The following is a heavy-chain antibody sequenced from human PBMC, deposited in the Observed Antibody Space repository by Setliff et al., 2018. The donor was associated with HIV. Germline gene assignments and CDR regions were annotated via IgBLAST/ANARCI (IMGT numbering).Heavy chain of an antibody. CDR3: ARGVITFGGLIGPLPS. Sequence: PSETLSLTCTVSGGSIIINDYYWGWIRQSPGKGLEWIGSIVYSGTTYYNVSLESRVTMSGDTSKNQFSLNLTSVTAADTAVYYCARGVITFGGLIGPLPSWGQGTLVTVSS. D-gene: IGHD3-16*02. CDR2: IVYSGTT. J-gene: IGHJ5*02. V-gene: IGHV4-39*07. CDR1: GGSIIINDYY.